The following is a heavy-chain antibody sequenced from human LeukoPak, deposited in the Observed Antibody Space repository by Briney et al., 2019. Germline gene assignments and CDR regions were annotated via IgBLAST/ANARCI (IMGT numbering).Heavy chain of an antibody. J-gene: IGHJ3*02. CDR3: ASTYYYGSGSRDAFDI. CDR2: IYTSGST. CDR1: GGSISRYY. D-gene: IGHD3-10*01. V-gene: IGHV4-4*07. Sequence: SETLSLTRTVSGGSISRYYWSWIRQPAGKGMGWIGLIYTSGSTNYNPSLKSRVTMSVDTSKNQFSLKLSSVTAADTAVYYCASTYYYGSGSRDAFDIWGQGTMVTVSS.